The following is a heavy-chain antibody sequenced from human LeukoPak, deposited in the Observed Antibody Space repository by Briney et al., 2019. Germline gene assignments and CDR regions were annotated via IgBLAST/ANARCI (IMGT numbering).Heavy chain of an antibody. CDR1: GFTFSSYS. V-gene: IGHV3-48*01. D-gene: IGHD3-22*01. CDR3: ARGWGNYYDSSGRHLSY. Sequence: GGSLRLSCAASGFTFSSYSMNWVRQAPGKGLEWVSYISSSSSTIYYADSVKGRFTISRDNAKNSLYLQMNSLRAEDTAVYYCARGWGNYYDSSGRHLSYWGQGTLVTVSS. CDR2: ISSSSSTI. J-gene: IGHJ4*02.